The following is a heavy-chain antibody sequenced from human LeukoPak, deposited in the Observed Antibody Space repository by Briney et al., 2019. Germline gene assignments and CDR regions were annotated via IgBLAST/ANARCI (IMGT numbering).Heavy chain of an antibody. CDR2: IIPMFGTA. V-gene: IGHV1-69*06. D-gene: IGHD2-2*01. CDR1: GYTFTSYS. Sequence: SVKVSCKASGYTFTSYSINWVRQAPGQGLEWMGGIIPMFGTAKYAQKFQGRVTITADKSTSTAYMELSSLRSEDTAVYYCASGTTDIVVVPATLRNYYFDYWGQGTLVTVSS. CDR3: ASGTTDIVVVPATLRNYYFDY. J-gene: IGHJ4*02.